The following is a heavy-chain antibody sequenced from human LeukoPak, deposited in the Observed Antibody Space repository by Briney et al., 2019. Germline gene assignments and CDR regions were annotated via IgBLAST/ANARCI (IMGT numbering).Heavy chain of an antibody. D-gene: IGHD3-9*01. CDR2: IYHSGST. Sequence: SSETLSLTCAVSGYSISSGYYWGWIRQPPGKGLEWIGSIYHSGSTYSNPSLRSRVTISVDTSKNQFSLKLTSVTAADTAVYYCARDYYDIFWFDPWGQGTLVTVSS. V-gene: IGHV4-38-2*02. CDR3: ARDYYDIFWFDP. CDR1: GYSISSGYY. J-gene: IGHJ5*02.